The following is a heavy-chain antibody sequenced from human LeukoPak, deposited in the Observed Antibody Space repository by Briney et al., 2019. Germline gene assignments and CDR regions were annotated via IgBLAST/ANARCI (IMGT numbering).Heavy chain of an antibody. CDR3: ARTVTTETPFDY. J-gene: IGHJ4*02. CDR2: IIPIFGTA. CDR1: GGTFSSYA. V-gene: IGHV1-69*06. Sequence: ASVKVSCKASGGTFSSYAISWVRQAPGQGLEWMGGIIPIFGTANYAQKFQGRVTITADKSTSTAYMELSSLRSEDTAVYYCARTVTTETPFDYWGQGTLVTVSS. D-gene: IGHD4-17*01.